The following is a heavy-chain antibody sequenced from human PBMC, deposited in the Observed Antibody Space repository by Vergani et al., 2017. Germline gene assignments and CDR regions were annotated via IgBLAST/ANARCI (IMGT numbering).Heavy chain of an antibody. CDR2: INTNTGNP. Sequence: QVQLVQSGSELKKPGASVKVSCKASGYTFTSYAMNWVRQAPAQGLEWMGWINTNTGNPTYAQGFTGRFVFSLDTSVSTAYLQISSLKAEDTAVYYCARTKSRDGYNSPYYYYGMDVWCQGTTVTVSS. CDR3: ARTKSRDGYNSPYYYYGMDV. V-gene: IGHV7-4-1*02. J-gene: IGHJ6*02. D-gene: IGHD5-24*01. CDR1: GYTFTSYA.